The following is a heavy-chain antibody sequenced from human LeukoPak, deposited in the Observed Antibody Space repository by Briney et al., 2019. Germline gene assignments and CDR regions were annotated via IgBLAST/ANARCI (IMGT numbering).Heavy chain of an antibody. CDR3: ARGDCSSTSCFVFDY. CDR2: IYSAGSAGST. J-gene: IGHJ4*02. Sequence: GGFLRLSCAASGVTVSSEYMTWVRQAPGKGLEWVSVIYSAGSAGSTYYADSVKGRFTISRDNSKNTLYLQMNSLRAEDTAVYYCARGDCSSTSCFVFDYWGQGTLVTVSS. CDR1: GVTVSSEY. D-gene: IGHD2-2*01. V-gene: IGHV3-53*01.